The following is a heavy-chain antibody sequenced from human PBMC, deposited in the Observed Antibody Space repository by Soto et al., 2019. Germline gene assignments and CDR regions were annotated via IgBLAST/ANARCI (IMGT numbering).Heavy chain of an antibody. CDR3: GLVDMITFGGITGPKDAFDR. V-gene: IGHV4-30-4*01. CDR2: IYFRESS. J-gene: IGHJ3*01. Sequence: QVQLQESGPGLVKPSQTLSLTCNVSGASISSGDYYWSWIRQPPGKGLEWIGYIYFRESSSYNPSVKSRVTIAGVKSKHQFSLRLTSVTAADTAMYYCGLVDMITFGGITGPKDAFDRWGQGKMVTVSS. D-gene: IGHD3-16*01. CDR1: GASISSGDYY.